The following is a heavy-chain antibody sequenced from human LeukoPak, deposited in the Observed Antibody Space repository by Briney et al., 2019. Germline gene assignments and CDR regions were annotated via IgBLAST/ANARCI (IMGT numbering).Heavy chain of an antibody. CDR3: ARARAGAGLDY. V-gene: IGHV1-46*01. J-gene: IGHJ4*02. D-gene: IGHD6-19*01. CDR2: INPSGGST. CDR1: GYTFTSYY. Sequence: ASVKVSCKASGYTFTSYYMHWVRQAPGQGLEWMGIINPSGGSTSYAQKFQGRVTMTRNTSTSTVYMELSSLRSEDTAVYYCARARAGAGLDYWGQGTLVTVSS.